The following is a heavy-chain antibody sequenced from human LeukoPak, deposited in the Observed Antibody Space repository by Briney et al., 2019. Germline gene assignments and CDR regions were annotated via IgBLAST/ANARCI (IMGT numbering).Heavy chain of an antibody. Sequence: PGGSLRLSCAASVFTFSTFAMIWVRQAPGKGLEWVSAISGSGGSTYYAESVKGRFTISRDNSKNTLYLQMNSLRAEDTAVYYCAKGPNWKYYFDYWGQGTLVTVSS. CDR2: ISGSGGST. J-gene: IGHJ4*02. CDR3: AKGPNWKYYFDY. CDR1: VFTFSTFA. V-gene: IGHV3-23*01. D-gene: IGHD1-1*01.